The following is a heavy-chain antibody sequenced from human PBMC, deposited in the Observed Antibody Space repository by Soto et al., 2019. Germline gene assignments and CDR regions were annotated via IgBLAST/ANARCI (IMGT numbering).Heavy chain of an antibody. CDR1: GFTFTSSA. Sequence: GASVKVSCKASGFTFTSSAVQWVRQARGQRLEWIGWIVVGSGNTNYAQKFQERVTITRDMSTSTAYMELSSLRSEDTAVYYCAAPRRDGYKFLFQSDYWGQGTLVTVSS. CDR3: AAPRRDGYKFLFQSDY. D-gene: IGHD5-12*01. CDR2: IVVGSGNT. V-gene: IGHV1-58*01. J-gene: IGHJ4*02.